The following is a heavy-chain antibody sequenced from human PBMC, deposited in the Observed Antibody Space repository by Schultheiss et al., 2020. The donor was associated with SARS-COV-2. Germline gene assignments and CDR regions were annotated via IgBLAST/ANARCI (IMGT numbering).Heavy chain of an antibody. V-gene: IGHV4-61*08. CDR2: IYYSVST. Sequence: SETLSLTCTVSGGSISSGGYYWSWIRQHPGKGLEWIGYIYYSVSTNHNPSRKSRVTISVDTSKNQFSLKLSSGTAADTAVYYCARGTGGGMDVWGQGTTGTVSS. CDR3: ARGTGGGMDV. CDR1: GGSISSGGYY. D-gene: IGHD3-16*01. J-gene: IGHJ6*02.